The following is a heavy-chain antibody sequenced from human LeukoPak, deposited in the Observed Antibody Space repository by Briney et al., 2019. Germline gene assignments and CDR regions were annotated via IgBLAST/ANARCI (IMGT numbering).Heavy chain of an antibody. Sequence: SETLSLTCAVYGGSFSGYYWSWIRQPPGKGLEWIGEINHSGSTNYNPSLKSRVTISVDTSKNQFSLKLSSVTAADTAVYYCARGFYYDSSGCYLDYWGQGTLVTVSS. CDR3: ARGFYYDSSGCYLDY. J-gene: IGHJ4*02. CDR1: GGSFSGYY. D-gene: IGHD3-22*01. CDR2: INHSGST. V-gene: IGHV4-34*01.